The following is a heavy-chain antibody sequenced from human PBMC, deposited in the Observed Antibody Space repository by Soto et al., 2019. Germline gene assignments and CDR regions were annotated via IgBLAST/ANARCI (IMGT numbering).Heavy chain of an antibody. V-gene: IGHV1-46*01. J-gene: IGHJ6*02. D-gene: IGHD2-2*02. CDR1: GYTFTSYY. CDR3: ATLKGGLGYCSSTSCYTLDLPDV. CDR2: INPSGGST. Sequence: ASVKVSCKASGYTFTSYYMHWVRQAPGQGLEWMGIINPSGGSTSYAQKFQGRVTMTRDTSTSTVYMELSSLRSEDTALYYCATLKGGLGYCSSTSCYTLDLPDVWGQGTTVTVS.